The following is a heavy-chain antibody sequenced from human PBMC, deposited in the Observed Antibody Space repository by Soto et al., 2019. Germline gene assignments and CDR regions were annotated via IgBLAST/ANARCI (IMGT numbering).Heavy chain of an antibody. Sequence: QLQLQESGPGLVKPSETLSLTCTVSGGSISSRGYYWGWIRQPPGKGLEWIGTIYYSGSTYYNPSPKSRVTISVDPSKNQFSLKLSSVPAADTAVYYWATSNWFDPWGQGTLVTVSS. CDR3: ATSNWFDP. J-gene: IGHJ5*02. CDR2: IYYSGST. CDR1: GGSISSRGYY. V-gene: IGHV4-39*01.